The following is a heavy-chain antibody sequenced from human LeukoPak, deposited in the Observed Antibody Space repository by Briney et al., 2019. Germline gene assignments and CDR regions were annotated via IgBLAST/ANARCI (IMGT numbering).Heavy chain of an antibody. D-gene: IGHD3-22*01. J-gene: IGHJ3*02. CDR2: IIPIFGTA. Sequence: PGRSLRLSCAASGFTFSSYAISWVRQAPGQGLEWMGGIIPIFGTANYAQKFQGRVTITADESTSTAYMELSSLRSEDTAVYYCARIPTIGTMIVVAFGAFDIWGQGTMVTVSS. CDR3: ARIPTIGTMIVVAFGAFDI. CDR1: GFTFSSYA. V-gene: IGHV1-69*01.